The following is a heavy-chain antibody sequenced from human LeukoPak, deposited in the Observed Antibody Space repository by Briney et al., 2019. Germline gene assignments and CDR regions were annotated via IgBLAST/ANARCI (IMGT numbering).Heavy chain of an antibody. CDR2: INPSGGST. V-gene: IGHV1-46*01. J-gene: IGHJ5*02. Sequence: ASVKVSCKASGYTFTSYYMHWVRQAPGQGLEWMGIINPSGGSTSYAQKFQGRVTMTRDTSTSTVYMELSSLRSEDTAVYYCARASRITIFGVVNIWFDPWGQGTLVTVSS. CDR1: GYTFTSYY. D-gene: IGHD3-3*01. CDR3: ARASRITIFGVVNIWFDP.